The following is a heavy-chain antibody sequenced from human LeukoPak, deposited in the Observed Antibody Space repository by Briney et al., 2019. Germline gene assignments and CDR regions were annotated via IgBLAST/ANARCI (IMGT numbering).Heavy chain of an antibody. CDR3: ARSILGNGDYAGFDC. J-gene: IGHJ4*02. D-gene: IGHD4-17*01. CDR2: ISYDGSNK. Sequence: GRSLRLSCAASGFTFSSYAMHWVRQAPGKGLEWVAVISYDGSNKYYADSVKGRFTISRDNSKNTLYLQMNSLRAEDTAVYYCARSILGNGDYAGFDCWGQGTLVTVSS. V-gene: IGHV3-30-3*01. CDR1: GFTFSSYA.